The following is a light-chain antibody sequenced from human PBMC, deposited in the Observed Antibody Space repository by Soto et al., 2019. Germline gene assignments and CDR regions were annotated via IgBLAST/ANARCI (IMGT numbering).Light chain of an antibody. CDR3: QHHNSKPAA. Sequence: EIQMTKSPSTGSASLGDRSTIYCRASQTVSSRLARYQQKPGKAPKLLIYRASTLESGVPFRFSGSGSGTEFTLTISSLQSEDFAVYYCQHHNSKPAAFGGGTKVDIK. V-gene: IGKV1-5*03. J-gene: IGKJ4*02. CDR1: QTVSSR. CDR2: RAS.